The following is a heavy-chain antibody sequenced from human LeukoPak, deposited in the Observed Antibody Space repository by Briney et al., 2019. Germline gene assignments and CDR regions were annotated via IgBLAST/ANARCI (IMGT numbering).Heavy chain of an antibody. V-gene: IGHV4-34*01. CDR3: ATQYCSGGSCYSPFDY. CDR1: GGSFSGYY. D-gene: IGHD2-15*01. Sequence: SSGTLSLTCAVYGGSFSGYYWSWIRQPPGKGLEWIGEINHSGSTNYNPSLKSRVTISVDTSKNQFSLKLSSVTAADTAVYYCATQYCSGGSCYSPFDYWGQGTLVTVSS. J-gene: IGHJ4*02. CDR2: INHSGST.